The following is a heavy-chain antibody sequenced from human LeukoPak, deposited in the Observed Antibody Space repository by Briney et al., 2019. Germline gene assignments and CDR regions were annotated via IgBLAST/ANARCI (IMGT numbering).Heavy chain of an antibody. J-gene: IGHJ4*02. CDR2: IYPGDSDT. D-gene: IGHD3-22*01. CDR1: GYSFTDYW. V-gene: IGHV5-51*01. CDR3: ARHASGVDYYDSSGYYEVDY. Sequence: PGESLKISCKSSGYSFTDYWIGWVRQMPGKGLEWMGIIYPGDSDTRYSPSFQGQVTISADKSISTAYLQWSSLKASDTAMYYCARHASGVDYYDSSGYYEVDYWGQGTLVTVSS.